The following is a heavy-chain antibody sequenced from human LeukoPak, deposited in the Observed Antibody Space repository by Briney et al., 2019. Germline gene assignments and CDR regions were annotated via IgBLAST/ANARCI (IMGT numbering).Heavy chain of an antibody. CDR2: ISWNSTNI. CDR3: VKDTSGASQYFQY. V-gene: IGHV3-9*03. Sequence: KAGQSLRLSCAAFGFTFDNYAMHWVRHAPGKGLEWVSSISWNSTNIAYADSVKGRFTISRDNAKNSLYLQMNSLRPEDMALYYCVKDTSGASQYFQYWGQGTVVTVSS. J-gene: IGHJ1*01. D-gene: IGHD2-15*01. CDR1: GFTFDNYA.